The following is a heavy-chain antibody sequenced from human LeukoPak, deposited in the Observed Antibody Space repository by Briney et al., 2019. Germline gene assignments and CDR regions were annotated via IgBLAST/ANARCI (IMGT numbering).Heavy chain of an antibody. Sequence: GGSLRLSCAASGFTFNSYNMNWVRQAPGKGLEWVSYITSGGTTIYYADSVKGRFTISRDNAKNSLYLQMNSLRAEDTAVYYCARDYSTVTTFFDYWGQGTLVTVSS. V-gene: IGHV3-48*01. J-gene: IGHJ4*02. D-gene: IGHD4-17*01. CDR3: ARDYSTVTTFFDY. CDR2: ITSGGTTI. CDR1: GFTFNSYN.